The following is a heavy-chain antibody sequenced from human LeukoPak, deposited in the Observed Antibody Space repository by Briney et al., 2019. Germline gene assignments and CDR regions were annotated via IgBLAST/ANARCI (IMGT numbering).Heavy chain of an antibody. CDR1: GFTFTASG. Sequence: GGSLRLSCAASGFTFTASGMHWVRQASGKGLEWLGRIRSKANSYATTYAASVKGRFTLSRDDSKNTAYLQMNSLKTEDTAVYYCAKSLSPYMIASLGYWGQGTLVTVSS. V-gene: IGHV3-73*01. CDR2: IRSKANSYAT. J-gene: IGHJ4*02. D-gene: IGHD3-22*01. CDR3: AKSLSPYMIASLGY.